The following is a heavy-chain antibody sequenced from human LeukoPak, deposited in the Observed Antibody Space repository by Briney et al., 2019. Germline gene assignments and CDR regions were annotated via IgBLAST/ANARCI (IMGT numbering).Heavy chain of an antibody. CDR2: IKSKTDGGTT. CDR3: TTDPPGGNRAIDD. Sequence: GSLNLSFSASGFTFSNAWMTWGRQAPGKGVEWVGRIKSKTDGGTTDDAAPVRGIITISRDDSQNTLYLLMNSLRTEDTAVYYCTTDPPGGNRAIDDCGEGTLVTVSS. V-gene: IGHV3-15*01. CDR1: GFTFSNAW. D-gene: IGHD4-23*01. J-gene: IGHJ4*02.